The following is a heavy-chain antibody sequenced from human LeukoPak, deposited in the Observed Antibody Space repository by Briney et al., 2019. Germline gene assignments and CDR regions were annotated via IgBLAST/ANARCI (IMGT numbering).Heavy chain of an antibody. CDR2: ISVIGGV. V-gene: IGHV4-59*08. CDR1: GGSISRYY. D-gene: IGHD3-16*01. Sequence: SETPSLTPTVSGGSISRYYRSWVWHPPREGLEWSSYISVIGGVNYNPSLQSRVTISLDTSKNKFSLNRSSVTAADTPVYYCAGHRPRHYVDFWGQGTLVTVSS. J-gene: IGHJ4*02. CDR3: AGHRPRHYVDF.